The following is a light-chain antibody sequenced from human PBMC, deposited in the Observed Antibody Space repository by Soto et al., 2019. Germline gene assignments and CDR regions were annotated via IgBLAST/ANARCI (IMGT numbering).Light chain of an antibody. J-gene: IGKJ3*01. Sequence: DIQMTQSPSSLSASVGDRVTITCQASQDISNYLNWYQQKPGKAPKLLIFDASNLETGVPSRFSGSRSGTDFTFTISCLQAEEIATYYCQQYNNLPFTFGPGTKVDIK. V-gene: IGKV1-33*01. CDR3: QQYNNLPFT. CDR1: QDISNY. CDR2: DAS.